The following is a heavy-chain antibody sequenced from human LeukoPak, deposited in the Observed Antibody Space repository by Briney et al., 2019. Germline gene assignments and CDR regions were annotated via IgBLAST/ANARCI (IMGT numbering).Heavy chain of an antibody. CDR2: INWNGGST. Sequence: PGGSLRLSCSASGFTFDDYGMSWVRQAPGKGREWVSGINWNGGSTGYADSVKGRFTISRDNAKNSVYLQMESLRAEDTAVYYCARKLSTAVAGYNWIDPWGQGTLVTVSS. V-gene: IGHV3-20*04. J-gene: IGHJ5*02. CDR3: ARKLSTAVAGYNWIDP. D-gene: IGHD6-13*01. CDR1: GFTFDDYG.